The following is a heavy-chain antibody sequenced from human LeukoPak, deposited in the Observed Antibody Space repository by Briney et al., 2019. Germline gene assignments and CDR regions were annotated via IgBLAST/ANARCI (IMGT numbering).Heavy chain of an antibody. Sequence: GGTLRLSCAASGFTFSSYGMSWVRQAPGKGLEWVSAISGSGGSTYYADSVKGRFTISRDNSKNTLYLQMNSLRAEDTAVYYCAKSGWFGELSYYYYYYMDVWGKGTTVTVSS. D-gene: IGHD3-10*01. CDR1: GFTFSSYG. V-gene: IGHV3-23*01. J-gene: IGHJ6*03. CDR3: AKSGWFGELSYYYYYYMDV. CDR2: ISGSGGST.